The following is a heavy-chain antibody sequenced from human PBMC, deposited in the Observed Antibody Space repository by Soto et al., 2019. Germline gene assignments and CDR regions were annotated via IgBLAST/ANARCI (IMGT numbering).Heavy chain of an antibody. J-gene: IGHJ4*02. D-gene: IGHD6-19*01. Sequence: QVQLVQSGAEVKKPGASVKVSCKASGYTFTSYAMHWVRQAPGQRLEWMGWINAGNGNTKYSQKFQGRVTITRDTSASTAYMELSSLRSEDTAVYYCARDVGSGWYFDYWGQGTLVTVSS. CDR1: GYTFTSYA. V-gene: IGHV1-3*01. CDR3: ARDVGSGWYFDY. CDR2: INAGNGNT.